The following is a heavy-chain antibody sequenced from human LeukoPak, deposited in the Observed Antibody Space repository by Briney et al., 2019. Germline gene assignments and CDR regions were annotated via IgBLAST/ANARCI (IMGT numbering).Heavy chain of an antibody. D-gene: IGHD6-13*01. CDR2: ISSSGSTI. CDR3: ARDTGIAAALDY. J-gene: IGHJ4*02. CDR1: GFTVSSNY. V-gene: IGHV3-11*04. Sequence: PGGSLRLSCAASGFTVSSNYMSWVRQAPGKGLEWVSYISSSGSTIYYADSVKGRFTISRDNAKNSLYLQMNSLRAEDTAVYYCARDTGIAAALDYWGQGTLVTVSS.